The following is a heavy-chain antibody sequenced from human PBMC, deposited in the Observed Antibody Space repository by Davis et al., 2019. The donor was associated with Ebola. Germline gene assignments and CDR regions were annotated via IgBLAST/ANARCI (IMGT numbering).Heavy chain of an antibody. CDR1: GGSVSSGSYY. V-gene: IGHV4-61*01. CDR3: ARFRYGSADY. D-gene: IGHD3-10*01. J-gene: IGHJ4*02. Sequence: PSETLSLTCTVSGGSVSSGSYYWSWIRQPPGKGLEWIGYIYYSGSTNYNPSLKSRVTISVDTSKNQFSLKLSSVTAADTAVYYCARFRYGSADYWGQGTLVTVSS. CDR2: IYYSGST.